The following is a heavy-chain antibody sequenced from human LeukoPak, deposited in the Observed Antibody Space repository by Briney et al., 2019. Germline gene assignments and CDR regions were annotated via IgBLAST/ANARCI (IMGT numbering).Heavy chain of an antibody. V-gene: IGHV1-18*01. CDR1: GYTFTSYG. CDR3: ARGGSGGSCYSSTCWFDP. J-gene: IGHJ5*02. D-gene: IGHD2-15*01. CDR2: ISAYNGNT. Sequence: ASVKVSCKASGYTFTSYGISWVRQAPGQGLEWMEWISAYNGNTNYAQKLQGRVTMTTDTSTSTAYMELRSLRSDDTAVYYCARGGSGGSCYSSTCWFDPWGQGTLVTVST.